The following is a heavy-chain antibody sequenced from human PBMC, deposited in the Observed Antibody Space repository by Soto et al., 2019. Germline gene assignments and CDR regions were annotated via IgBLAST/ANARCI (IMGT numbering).Heavy chain of an antibody. J-gene: IGHJ6*02. CDR3: AKDHNYYYGSGSTRYYYGMDV. CDR2: ISYDGSNK. D-gene: IGHD3-10*01. V-gene: IGHV3-30*18. Sequence: PGGSLRLSCAASGFTFGSYGMHWVRQAPGKGLEWVAVISYDGSNKYYADSVKGRFTISRDNSKNTLYLQMNSLRAEDTAVYYCAKDHNYYYGSGSTRYYYGMDVWGQGTTVTVSS. CDR1: GFTFGSYG.